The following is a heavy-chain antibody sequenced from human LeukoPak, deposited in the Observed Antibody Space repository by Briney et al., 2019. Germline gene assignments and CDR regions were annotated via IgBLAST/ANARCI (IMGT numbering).Heavy chain of an antibody. D-gene: IGHD2-8*01. V-gene: IGHV4-61*02. CDR2: IYTSGST. CDR3: AREDVLMVYAPSLGYFDL. J-gene: IGHJ2*01. Sequence: NPSETLSLTCTVSGGSISSGSYYWSWIRQPAGKGLEWIGRIYTSGSTNYNPSLKSRVTISVDTSKNQFSLKLSSVTAADTAVYYCAREDVLMVYAPSLGYFDLWGRGTLVTVSS. CDR1: GGSISSGSYY.